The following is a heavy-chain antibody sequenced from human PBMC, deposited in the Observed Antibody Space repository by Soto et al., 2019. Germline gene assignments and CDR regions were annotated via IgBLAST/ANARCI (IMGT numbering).Heavy chain of an antibody. CDR1: GYTFITYA. Sequence: QVQLVQSGAEVKKPGASVKLSCKASGYTFITYAIHWVRHAPGQGLEWMGVINPGGVSTKYAQKFQDRVTMTSDTSTSTVYMDLSSLRSEDTAVYFCARGGNGDNVGYWYFDLWGRGTLVTVSP. J-gene: IGHJ2*01. V-gene: IGHV1-46*01. CDR3: ARGGNGDNVGYWYFDL. CDR2: INPGGVST. D-gene: IGHD4-17*01.